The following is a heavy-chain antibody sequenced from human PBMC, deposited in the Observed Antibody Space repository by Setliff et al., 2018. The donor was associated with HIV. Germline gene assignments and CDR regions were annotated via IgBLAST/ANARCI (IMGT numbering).Heavy chain of an antibody. Sequence: TLSLTCTVSGGSISSGSYYWSWIRQPAGKGLGWIGRLYTSGSTNYSPSLKSRVTISVDTSKNQFSLKLSSVTAADTAVYYCARYYYGSGSRRGTFDIWGQGTMVTVSS. D-gene: IGHD3-10*01. CDR1: GGSISSGSYY. CDR2: LYTSGST. V-gene: IGHV4-61*02. CDR3: ARYYYGSGSRRGTFDI. J-gene: IGHJ3*02.